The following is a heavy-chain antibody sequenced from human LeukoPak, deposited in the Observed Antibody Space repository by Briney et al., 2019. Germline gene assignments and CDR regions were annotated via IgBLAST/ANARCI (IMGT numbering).Heavy chain of an antibody. CDR3: ARDLGYCSSTSCYGIDY. D-gene: IGHD2-2*01. Sequence: GRSLRLSCAASGFTFSSYGMHWVRQAPGKGLERVAVIGYDGSNKYYADSVKGRFAISRDNSKNTLYLQMNSLRAEDTAVYYCARDLGYCSSTSCYGIDYWGQGTLVTVSS. CDR1: GFTFSSYG. CDR2: IGYDGSNK. J-gene: IGHJ4*02. V-gene: IGHV3-33*01.